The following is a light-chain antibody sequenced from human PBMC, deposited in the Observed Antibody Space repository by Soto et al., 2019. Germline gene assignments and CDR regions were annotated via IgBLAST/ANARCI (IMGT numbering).Light chain of an antibody. CDR1: QDIRNF. Sequence: DIQMTQSPTSLSASVGDRVTITCQASQDIRNFVAWYQQKPGKAPKLLIYAASTLQSGVPSRFSGSGSGTDFTLTINSLQPEDVATYSCQKYRSVPVFGPGTKVEIK. J-gene: IGKJ3*01. V-gene: IGKV1-27*01. CDR2: AAS. CDR3: QKYRSVPV.